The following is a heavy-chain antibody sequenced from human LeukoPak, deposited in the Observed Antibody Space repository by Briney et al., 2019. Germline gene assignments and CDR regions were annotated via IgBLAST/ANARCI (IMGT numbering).Heavy chain of an antibody. CDR3: AKVGPREGSSWYLSAT. D-gene: IGHD6-13*01. J-gene: IGHJ4*02. V-gene: IGHV3-30*02. CDR1: GFTFSSYG. CDR2: IRYDGSNK. Sequence: PGGSLRLSCAASGFTFSSYGMHWVRQAPGKGLEWVAFIRYDGSNKYYADSVKSRFTISRDNSKNTLYLQMNSLRAEDTAVYYCAKVGPREGSSWYLSATWGQGTLVTVSS.